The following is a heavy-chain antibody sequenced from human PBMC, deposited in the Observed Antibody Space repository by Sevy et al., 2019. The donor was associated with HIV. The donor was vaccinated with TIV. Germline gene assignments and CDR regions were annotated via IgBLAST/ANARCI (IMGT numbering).Heavy chain of an antibody. CDR1: GGSFTEYY. D-gene: IGHD3-10*01. CDR2: ITHSGRT. J-gene: IGHJ5*02. CDR3: VRGYYFNSESDMLHTRINWLDP. Sequence: SETLSLTCAVYGGSFTEYYWTWIRQPPGKGLEWIGEITHSGRTNSNPSLKSRVTISVDSSKNQFSLTLTSVTAADTAVYYCVRGYYFNSESDMLHTRINWLDPWGQGTLVTVSS. V-gene: IGHV4-34*01.